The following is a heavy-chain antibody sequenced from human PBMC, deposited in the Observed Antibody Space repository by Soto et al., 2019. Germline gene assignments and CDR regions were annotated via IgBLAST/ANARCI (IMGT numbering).Heavy chain of an antibody. CDR3: ARDRRLITMVRGVSLWFDP. J-gene: IGHJ5*02. V-gene: IGHV4-59*12. CDR1: GGSISSYY. D-gene: IGHD3-10*01. Sequence: SETLSLTCTVSGGSISSYYWSWIRQPPGKGLEWIGYIYYSGSTNYNPSLKSRVTISVDTSKNQFSLKLSSVTAADTAVYYCARDRRLITMVRGVSLWFDPWGQGTLVTVSS. CDR2: IYYSGST.